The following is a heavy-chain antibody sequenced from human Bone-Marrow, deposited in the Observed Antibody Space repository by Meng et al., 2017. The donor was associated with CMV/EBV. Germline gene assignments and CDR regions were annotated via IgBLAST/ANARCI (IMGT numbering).Heavy chain of an antibody. CDR3: ARGSIRFDP. V-gene: IGHV3-21*01. D-gene: IGHD2-21*01. J-gene: IGHJ5*02. CDR2: ISSSSSYI. Sequence: GESLKISCAASGFTFSSYSMNWVRQAPGKGLEWVSSISSSSSYIYYADSVKGRFTISRDNAKNSLYLQMNSLRAEDTAVYYCARGSIRFDPWGQGTRVTGSS. CDR1: GFTFSSYS.